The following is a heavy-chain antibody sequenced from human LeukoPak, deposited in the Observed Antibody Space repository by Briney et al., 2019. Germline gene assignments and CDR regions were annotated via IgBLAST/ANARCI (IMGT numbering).Heavy chain of an antibody. J-gene: IGHJ5*02. D-gene: IGHD1-26*01. CDR1: GGSISSYY. CDR2: IYYSGST. CDR3: ARARSGSYYWFDP. Sequence: PSETLSLTCTVSGGSISSYYWSWIRQPPGKGLEWIGYIYYSGSTNYSPSLKSRVTISVDTSKNQFSLKLSSVTAADTAVYYCARARSGSYYWFDPWGQGTLVTVSS. V-gene: IGHV4-59*01.